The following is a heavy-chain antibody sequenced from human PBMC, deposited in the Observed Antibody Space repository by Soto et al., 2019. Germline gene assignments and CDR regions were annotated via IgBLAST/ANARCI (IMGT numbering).Heavy chain of an antibody. CDR1: GFTFDDYA. CDR3: TRVRQQLSLHYFDY. D-gene: IGHD6-13*01. J-gene: IGHJ4*02. V-gene: IGHV3-49*03. CDR2: IRSRAYGGTT. Sequence: GGSLRLSCTASGFTFDDYAMGWFRQAPGKGLEWVGFIRSRAYGGTTEYAASVKGRFSISRDDSKSIAYLQMNSLKTDDTAEYYCTRVRQQLSLHYFDYWGQGTLVTVSS.